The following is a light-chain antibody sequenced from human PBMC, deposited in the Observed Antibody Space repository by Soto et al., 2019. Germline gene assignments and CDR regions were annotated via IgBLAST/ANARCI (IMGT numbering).Light chain of an antibody. J-gene: IGKJ4*01. CDR2: DAS. V-gene: IGKV1-16*02. CDR1: QGISNF. CDR3: QKYSSSPAT. Sequence: DIQMTQSPSSLSASVGDTVTITCRASQGISNFLAWFQQKQGKAPQSLFYDASRLQSGVPSNFSGSASETLIAFTIISLPPEDAASYDCQKYSSSPATFGGVTKVEI.